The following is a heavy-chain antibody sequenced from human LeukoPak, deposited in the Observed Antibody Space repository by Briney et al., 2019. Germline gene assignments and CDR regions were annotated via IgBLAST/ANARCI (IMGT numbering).Heavy chain of an antibody. Sequence: ASVKVSCRASGYTFTSYDINWVRQATGQGLEWMGCMNPNSGNTGYAQKFQGRVTMTRNTSISTAYMELSSLRSEDTAVYYCARGGHYYDSSGYYGGFDYWGQGTLVTVSS. CDR2: MNPNSGNT. J-gene: IGHJ4*02. CDR1: GYTFTSYD. V-gene: IGHV1-8*01. D-gene: IGHD3-22*01. CDR3: ARGGHYYDSSGYYGGFDY.